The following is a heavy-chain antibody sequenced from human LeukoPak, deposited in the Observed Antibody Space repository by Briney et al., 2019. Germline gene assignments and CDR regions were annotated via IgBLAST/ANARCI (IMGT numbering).Heavy chain of an antibody. CDR1: GGSISSGSYY. CDR2: IYTSRST. D-gene: IGHD3-3*01. V-gene: IGHV4-61*02. Sequence: PSQTLSLTCTVSGGSISSGSYYWSWIRQPAGEGLEWIGRIYTSRSTNYNPSLKSRVTISVDTSKNQFSLKLSSVTAADTAVYYCARVSFWSGYRDYWGQGTLVTVSS. CDR3: ARVSFWSGYRDY. J-gene: IGHJ4*02.